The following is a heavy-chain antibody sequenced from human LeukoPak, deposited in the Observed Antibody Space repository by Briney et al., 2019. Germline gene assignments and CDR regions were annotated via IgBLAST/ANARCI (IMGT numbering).Heavy chain of an antibody. CDR1: GGAVSSGSYY. Sequence: SETLSLTCTVSGGAVSSGSYYWSWIRQPPGQGLEWIGYIHYSGSTKYNPSLKSRVTMSVDTSKDQFSLKVTSVTAADTAIYYCTRTNYGDYNWFDPWGQGTLVTVSS. CDR2: IHYSGST. D-gene: IGHD4-17*01. CDR3: TRTNYGDYNWFDP. V-gene: IGHV4-61*01. J-gene: IGHJ5*02.